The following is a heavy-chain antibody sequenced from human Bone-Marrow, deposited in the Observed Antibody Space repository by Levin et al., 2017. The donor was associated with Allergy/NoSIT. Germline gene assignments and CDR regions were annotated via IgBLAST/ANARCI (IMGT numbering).Heavy chain of an antibody. CDR1: GYTFTDYY. Sequence: ASVKVSCKASGYTFTDYYMNWVRQAPGQGLEWMGWINPNSGGTNYAQKFQGRVTMTRDTSISTAYIELSGLRSDGTAVYYCARDPDYYDRAFDIWGQGTMVTVSS. D-gene: IGHD3-22*01. CDR2: INPNSGGT. J-gene: IGHJ3*02. V-gene: IGHV1-2*02. CDR3: ARDPDYYDRAFDI.